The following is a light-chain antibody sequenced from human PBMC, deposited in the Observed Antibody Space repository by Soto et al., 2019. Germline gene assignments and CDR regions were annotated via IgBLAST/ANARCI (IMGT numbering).Light chain of an antibody. J-gene: IGLJ2*01. CDR2: EVT. CDR3: SSYAGSNIL. CDR1: SSDVGGYNY. Sequence: QSALTQPPSASGSPGQSVTISCTGTSSDVGGYNYVSWYQHLPGKAPKLMIYEVTKRPSGVPDRFSGPKSGNTASLTVSGLQAEDEADYYCSSYAGSNILFGGGTKLTVL. V-gene: IGLV2-8*01.